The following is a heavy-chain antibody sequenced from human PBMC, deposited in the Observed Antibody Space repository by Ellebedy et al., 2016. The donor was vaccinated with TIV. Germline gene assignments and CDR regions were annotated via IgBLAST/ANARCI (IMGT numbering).Heavy chain of an antibody. D-gene: IGHD3-3*01. J-gene: IGHJ6*02. Sequence: SETLSLXXTVSGGSVSSGSYYWSCIRQPPGKGLEWIGYIYYSGSTNYNPSLKSRVTISVDTSKNQFSLKLSSVTAADTAVYYCARDFTIFGVAARYYYGMDVWGQGTTVTVSS. CDR3: ARDFTIFGVAARYYYGMDV. V-gene: IGHV4-61*01. CDR2: IYYSGST. CDR1: GGSVSSGSYY.